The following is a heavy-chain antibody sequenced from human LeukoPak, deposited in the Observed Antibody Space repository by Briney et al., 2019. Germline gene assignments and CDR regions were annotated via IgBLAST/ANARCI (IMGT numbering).Heavy chain of an antibody. CDR1: GFTFSTYD. J-gene: IGHJ6*03. V-gene: IGHV3-23*01. CDR3: AKNGGRGAYCSGGSCYPYYYYYMDV. Sequence: GGSLRLSCAASGFTFSTYDISWVRQAPGEGLEWVSAISSTGGTTYYAASVRGRFTISRDNSKNTLYLQMNSLRAENTAIYYCAKNGGRGAYCSGGSCYPYYYYYMDVWGKGTTVTISS. D-gene: IGHD2-15*01. CDR2: ISSTGGTT.